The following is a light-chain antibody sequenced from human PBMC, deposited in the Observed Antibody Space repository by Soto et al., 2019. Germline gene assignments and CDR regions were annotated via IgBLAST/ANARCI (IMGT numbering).Light chain of an antibody. J-gene: IGKJ1*01. CDR3: QQSYSVPR. CDR1: RSISNY. Sequence: DIQMTQSPSSLSASVGDRVTITCRASRSISNYLNWYQQKSGKVPRLLIYAASSLQPGVPSRFSGTGTGTAFTLTITSLQPEDSATYYCQQSYSVPRFGQGPRVDLK. CDR2: AAS. V-gene: IGKV1-39*01.